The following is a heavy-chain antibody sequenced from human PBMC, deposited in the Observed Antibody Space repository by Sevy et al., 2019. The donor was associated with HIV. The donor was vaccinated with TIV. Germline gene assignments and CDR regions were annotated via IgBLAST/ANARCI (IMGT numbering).Heavy chain of an antibody. J-gene: IGHJ4*02. CDR1: GFTFSSYA. CDR2: ISYDGSNK. V-gene: IGHV3-30*04. CDR3: ARDGSWSSVVVVAATDY. D-gene: IGHD2-15*01. Sequence: SLRLSCAASGFTFSSYAMHWVRQAPGKGLEWVAVISYDGSNKYYADSVKGRFTISRDNSKNTLYLQMNSLRAGDTAGYYCARDGSWSSVVVVAATDYWGQGTLVTVSS.